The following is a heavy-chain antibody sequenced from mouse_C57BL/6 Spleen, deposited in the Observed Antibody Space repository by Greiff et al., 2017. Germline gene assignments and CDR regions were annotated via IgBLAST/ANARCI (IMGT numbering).Heavy chain of an antibody. D-gene: IGHD1-1*01. J-gene: IGHJ2*01. CDR3: ARSIYCGSSHFDY. Sequence: VKLQQSGPELVKPGASVKISCKASGYAFTSSWMNWVKQRPGKGLEWIGRIYPGDGDTNYNGKFKGKATLTGDKSSSTAYMQLSSLTSEDSAVYFCARSIYCGSSHFDYWGQGTTLTVSS. V-gene: IGHV1-82*01. CDR2: IYPGDGDT. CDR1: GYAFTSSW.